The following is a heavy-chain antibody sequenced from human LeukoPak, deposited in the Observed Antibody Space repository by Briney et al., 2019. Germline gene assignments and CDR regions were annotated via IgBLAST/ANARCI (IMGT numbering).Heavy chain of an antibody. V-gene: IGHV1-3*01. CDR1: GYTFTSYA. CDR2: INAGNGNT. J-gene: IGHJ4*02. D-gene: IGHD6-13*01. CDR3: ARLRQLGNYFDY. Sequence: ASVKVPCKASGYTFTSYAMHWVRQAPGQRLEWMGWINAGNGNTKYSQKFQGRVTTTRDTSASTAYMELSSLRSEDTAVYYCARLRQLGNYFDYWGQGTLVTVSS.